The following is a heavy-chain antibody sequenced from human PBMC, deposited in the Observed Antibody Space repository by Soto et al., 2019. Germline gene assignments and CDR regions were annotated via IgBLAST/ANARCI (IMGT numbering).Heavy chain of an antibody. CDR3: ARDGYNRGGFDY. J-gene: IGHJ4*02. V-gene: IGHV3-30-3*01. CDR2: ISFDGANT. CDR1: GFTFSSYI. Sequence: QVQLVESGGGVVPPGGPLRVPCVASGFTFSSYILHWVGQAPAGGLGWVAVISFDGANTFYADSVKGRFTISRDISRDTLYLQMSRLRVEDTAVYYCARDGYNRGGFDYWGQGTLVSVSS. D-gene: IGHD6-25*01.